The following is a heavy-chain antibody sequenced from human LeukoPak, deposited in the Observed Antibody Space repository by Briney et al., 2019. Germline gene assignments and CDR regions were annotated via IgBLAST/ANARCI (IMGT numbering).Heavy chain of an antibody. CDR1: GFTFSNYA. Sequence: GGSLRLSCVASGFTFSNYAMSWVRQAPGKGLEYVSPISASGLSTYYTDSVRGRFTNSRDNSKNTLYLQMHSLRAEDTAVYYCAKETSITGAGDFWGQGALVTVSS. CDR2: ISASGLST. V-gene: IGHV3-23*01. D-gene: IGHD1-20*01. J-gene: IGHJ4*02. CDR3: AKETSITGAGDF.